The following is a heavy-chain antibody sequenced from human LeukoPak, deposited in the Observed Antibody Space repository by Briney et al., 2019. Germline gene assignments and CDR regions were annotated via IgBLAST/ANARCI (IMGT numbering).Heavy chain of an antibody. CDR2: IIPILGIA. CDR1: GGTFSSYA. D-gene: IGHD3-22*01. CDR3: ARGLYDSSGYYAGDFDY. J-gene: IGHJ4*02. V-gene: IGHV1-69*04. Sequence: GASVKVSCKASGGTFSSYAISWVRQAPGQGLEWMGRIIPILGIANYAQKSQGRVTITADKSTSTAYMELSSLRSEDTAVYYCARGLYDSSGYYAGDFDYWGQGTLVTVSS.